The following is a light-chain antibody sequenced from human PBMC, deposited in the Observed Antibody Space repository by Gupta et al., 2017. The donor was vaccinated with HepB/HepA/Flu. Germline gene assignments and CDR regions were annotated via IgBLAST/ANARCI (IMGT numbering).Light chain of an antibody. Sequence: QSVLTQPPSASGSPGQRVTISCSGSSSNVGGNTVNWYQQLPGTAPKLVIYSNNQRPPGVPDRFSGSKSGTSASLAISGLQSEDEGDYYCAAWEGSLNGWVFGGGTKGTVL. V-gene: IGLV1-44*01. J-gene: IGLJ3*02. CDR1: SSNVGGNT. CDR2: SNN. CDR3: AAWEGSLNGWV.